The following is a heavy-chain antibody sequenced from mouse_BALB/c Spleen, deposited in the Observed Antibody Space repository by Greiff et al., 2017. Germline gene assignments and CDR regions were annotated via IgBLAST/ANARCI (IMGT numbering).Heavy chain of an antibody. V-gene: IGHV5-6-3*01. Sequence: EVKLEESGGGLVQPGGSLKLSCAASGFTFSSYGMSWVRQTPDKRLELVATINSNGGSTYYPDSVKGRFTISRDNAKNTLYLQMSSLKSEDTAMYYCARDEGYEYYFDYWGQGTTLTVSS. J-gene: IGHJ2*01. D-gene: IGHD2-14*01. CDR1: GFTFSSYG. CDR2: INSNGGST. CDR3: ARDEGYEYYFDY.